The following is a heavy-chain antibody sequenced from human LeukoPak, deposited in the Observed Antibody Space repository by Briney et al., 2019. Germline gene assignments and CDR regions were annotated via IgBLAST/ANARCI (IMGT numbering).Heavy chain of an antibody. J-gene: IGHJ4*02. D-gene: IGHD5-24*01. Sequence: GGSLRLSCAASGFTFGSYAMSWVRQAPGKGLEWVSTITGSGSITYYAYSVKGRFTISRDNSKNTLYLQMNSLRAEDPAEYYCTKRPDRDDYKYFDFWGQGTLVTVSS. CDR3: TKRPDRDDYKYFDF. V-gene: IGHV3-23*01. CDR2: ITGSGSIT. CDR1: GFTFGSYA.